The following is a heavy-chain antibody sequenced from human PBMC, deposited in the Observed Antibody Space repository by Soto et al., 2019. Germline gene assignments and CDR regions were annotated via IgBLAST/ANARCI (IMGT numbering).Heavy chain of an antibody. J-gene: IGHJ5*02. CDR1: GFSFSDFE. V-gene: IGHV3-48*03. CDR3: AREYYDIFTGLYLNWFER. CDR2: ISSGGTTK. Sequence: PGGSLRLSCATSGFSFSDFEMHWVRQAPGKGLEWVSYISSGGTTKYYADSVKGRFTISRDNAKNSLFLQMNSLRAEDTAVYYCAREYYDIFTGLYLNWFERWGQGTLVTVSS. D-gene: IGHD3-9*01.